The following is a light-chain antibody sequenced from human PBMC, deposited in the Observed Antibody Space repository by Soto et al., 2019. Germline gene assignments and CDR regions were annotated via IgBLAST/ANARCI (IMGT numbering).Light chain of an antibody. CDR3: QQYYSTPYT. J-gene: IGKJ2*01. V-gene: IGKV4-1*01. CDR1: QSVLYSSNNKNC. CDR2: WAS. Sequence: DIVMTQSPDSLAVSLGERATINCKSSQSVLYSSNNKNCLAWYQQKPGQPPKLLLYWASTRESGVPDRFSGSGSATDFTLNISSLQAEDVAVYYCQQYYSTPYTFGQGTKLEIK.